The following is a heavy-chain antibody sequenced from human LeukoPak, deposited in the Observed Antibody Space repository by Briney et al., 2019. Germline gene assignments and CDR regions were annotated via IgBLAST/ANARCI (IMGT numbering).Heavy chain of an antibody. V-gene: IGHV4-38-2*02. CDR3: ARGIAAAWAH. D-gene: IGHD6-13*01. CDR2: INHSGST. Sequence: SETLSLTCTVSGYSISSGYYWGWIRQPPGKGLEWIGEINHSGSTNYNPSLKSRVTISVDTSKNQFSLKLSSVTAADTAVYYCARGIAAAWAHWGQGTLVTVSS. J-gene: IGHJ4*02. CDR1: GYSISSGYY.